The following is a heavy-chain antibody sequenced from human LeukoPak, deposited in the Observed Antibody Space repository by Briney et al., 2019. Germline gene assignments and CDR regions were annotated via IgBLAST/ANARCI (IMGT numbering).Heavy chain of an antibody. V-gene: IGHV1-58*02. D-gene: IGHD6-13*01. J-gene: IGHJ6*02. CDR3: AAPVPWQQLATGEDYYGMDV. CDR2: IVVGSGNT. CDR1: GFTFTSSA. Sequence: GTSVKVSCKASGFTFTSSAMQWVRQARGQRLEWIGWIVVGSGNTNYAQKFQEGVTITRDMSTSTAYMELSSLRSEDTAVYYCAAPVPWQQLATGEDYYGMDVWGQGTTVTVSS.